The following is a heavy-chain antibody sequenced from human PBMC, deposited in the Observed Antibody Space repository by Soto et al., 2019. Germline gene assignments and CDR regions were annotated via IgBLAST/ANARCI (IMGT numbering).Heavy chain of an antibody. CDR1: GYTFTSYA. CDR3: AREDFDWLLSTYYYYYMDV. V-gene: IGHV1-3*01. Sequence: ASVKVSCKASGYTFTSYAMHWVRQAPGQRLEWMGWINAGNGNTKYSQKFQGRVTITRDTSASTAYMELSSLRSEDTAVYYCAREDFDWLLSTYYYYYMDVWGKGTTVTVSS. D-gene: IGHD3-9*01. J-gene: IGHJ6*03. CDR2: INAGNGNT.